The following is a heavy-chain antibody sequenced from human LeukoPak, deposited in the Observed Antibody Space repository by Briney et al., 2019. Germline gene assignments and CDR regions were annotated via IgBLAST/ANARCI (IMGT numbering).Heavy chain of an antibody. V-gene: IGHV3-23*01. D-gene: IGHD2-2*01. Sequence: GGSLRLSCAASGFTFSSYAMSWVRQAPGKGLEWVSAISGSGGSTYYADSVKGRFTISRDNSKNTLYLQMNSLRAEDTAVYYCAKVLGLVVPAARIYYYYGMDVWGQGTTITVSS. CDR3: AKVLGLVVPAARIYYYYGMDV. CDR2: ISGSGGST. J-gene: IGHJ6*02. CDR1: GFTFSSYA.